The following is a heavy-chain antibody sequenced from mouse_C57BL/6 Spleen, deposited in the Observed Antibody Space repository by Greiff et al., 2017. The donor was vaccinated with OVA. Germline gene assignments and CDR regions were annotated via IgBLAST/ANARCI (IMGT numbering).Heavy chain of an antibody. J-gene: IGHJ4*01. CDR3: ARDRGYSNYGGNAMDY. V-gene: IGHV1-72*01. CDR2: IDPNSGGT. CDR1: GYTFTSYW. D-gene: IGHD2-5*01. Sequence: VQLQQPGAELVKPGASVKLSCKASGYTFTSYWMHWVKQRPGRGLEWIGRIDPNSGGTKYNEKLKSKATLTVDKPSSTAYMQLSSLTTEDSAVYYCARDRGYSNYGGNAMDYWGQGTSVTVSS.